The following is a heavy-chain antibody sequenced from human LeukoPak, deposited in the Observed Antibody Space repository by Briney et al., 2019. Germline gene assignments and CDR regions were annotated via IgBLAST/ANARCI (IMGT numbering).Heavy chain of an antibody. V-gene: IGHV3-23*01. J-gene: IGHJ4*02. D-gene: IGHD2-2*01. CDR1: GFTFSSYA. Sequence: GGSLRLSCAASGFTFSSYAMSWVRQAPGKGLEWVSAISGSGGSTYYADSVKGRFTISRDNSKNTLYLQMNSLRAEDTAVYYCAKDDIVVVPAAMVGIPPNYFDYWGQGTLVTVSS. CDR3: AKDDIVVVPAAMVGIPPNYFDY. CDR2: ISGSGGST.